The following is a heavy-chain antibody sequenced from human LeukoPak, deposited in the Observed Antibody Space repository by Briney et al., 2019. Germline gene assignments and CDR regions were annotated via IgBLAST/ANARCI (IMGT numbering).Heavy chain of an antibody. V-gene: IGHV1-46*01. CDR3: ARGMGATTQAHYFDY. CDR2: INPSGGST. D-gene: IGHD1-26*01. Sequence: ASVSVSFKASGYTFTSYYMHWVRQAPGQGREWMGIINPSGGSTSYAQKLQGRVTMTRDTSTSTVYMELSSLGSEDTAVYYCARGMGATTQAHYFDYWGQGTLVTVSS. J-gene: IGHJ4*02. CDR1: GYTFTSYY.